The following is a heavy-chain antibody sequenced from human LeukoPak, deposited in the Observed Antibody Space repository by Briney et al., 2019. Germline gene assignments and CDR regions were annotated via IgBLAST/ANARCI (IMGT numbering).Heavy chain of an antibody. CDR3: ATTPMEGSNWLNFDY. V-gene: IGHV1-24*01. Sequence: ASVKVSCKVSGYTLTELSMHWVRQAPGKGLEWMGGFDPEDGETIYAQKFQGRVTMTEDTSTDTAYMELSSLRSEDTAVYYCATTPMEGSNWLNFDYWGQGTLVTVSS. CDR1: GYTLTELS. CDR2: FDPEDGET. J-gene: IGHJ4*02. D-gene: IGHD6-13*01.